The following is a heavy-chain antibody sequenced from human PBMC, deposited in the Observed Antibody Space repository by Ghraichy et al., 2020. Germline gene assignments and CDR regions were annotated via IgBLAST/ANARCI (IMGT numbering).Heavy chain of an antibody. J-gene: IGHJ4*02. V-gene: IGHV3-33*01. CDR1: GFTFSAYG. CDR3: ARDYYGDYFDY. D-gene: IGHD4-17*01. CDR2: IWYDGSHK. Sequence: GGSLRLSCAASGFTFSAYGMHWVRQAPGKGLEWVAVIWYDGSHKYYADSVKGRFTISRDNSKNTLYLQMNSLRAEDTAFYYCARDYYGDYFDYWGQGTLVTVSS.